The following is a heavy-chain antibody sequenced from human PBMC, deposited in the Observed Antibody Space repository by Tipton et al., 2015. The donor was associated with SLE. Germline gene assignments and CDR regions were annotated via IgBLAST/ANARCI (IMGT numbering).Heavy chain of an antibody. J-gene: IGHJ2*01. CDR2: INHGGNT. D-gene: IGHD4-17*01. Sequence: TLSLTCAVYGGSFTGNYWSWIRQPPGKGLEWIGEINHGGNTNYNASLKSRVAISVDTSKNQFSLKLNSLTAADTAMYYCARFSPSMTPVTEHWYFDLWGRGTLVTVSS. CDR3: ARFSPSMTPVTEHWYFDL. CDR1: GGSFTGNY. V-gene: IGHV4-34*01.